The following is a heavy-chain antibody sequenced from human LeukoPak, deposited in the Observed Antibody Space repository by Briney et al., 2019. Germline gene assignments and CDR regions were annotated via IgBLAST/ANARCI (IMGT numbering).Heavy chain of an antibody. V-gene: IGHV3-30*02. CDR1: GFTFSSYG. D-gene: IGHD3-10*01. CDR3: AKYVFSYGLGSYLAH. CDR2: IRYDGSNK. J-gene: IGHJ4*02. Sequence: PGGSLRLSCAASGFTFSSYGMHWVRQAPGKGLEWVAFIRYDGSNKYYADSVKGRFTISRDNSKNTLYLQMNSLGAEDTAVYYCAKYVFSYGLGSYLAHWGQGTQVTVSS.